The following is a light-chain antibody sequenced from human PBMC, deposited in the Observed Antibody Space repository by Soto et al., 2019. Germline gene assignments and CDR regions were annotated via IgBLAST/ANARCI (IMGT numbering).Light chain of an antibody. Sequence: DIQMTQSPSSLSASVGDRVTITCRASQSISSYLNWYQQKPGKAPKLLIYAASSLQSGVPSRFSGSGSGTDFTLTISSLQPEDSATYYCQQCYSTPYTFGPGTKVDIK. J-gene: IGKJ2*01. CDR2: AAS. CDR3: QQCYSTPYT. CDR1: QSISSY. V-gene: IGKV1-39*01.